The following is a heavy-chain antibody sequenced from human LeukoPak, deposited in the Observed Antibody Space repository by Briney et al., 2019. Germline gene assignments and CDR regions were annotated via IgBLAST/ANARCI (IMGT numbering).Heavy chain of an antibody. D-gene: IGHD2-2*02. CDR1: GGTFSSYA. CDR2: IIPIFGTA. J-gene: IGHJ5*02. Sequence: SVKVSCKASGGTFSSYAISWVRQAPGQGLEWMGGIIPIFGTANYAQKFQGRVTITTDESTSTAYMELSSLRSEDTAVYYCARAYGYCSSTSCYRENWFDPWGQGTLVTVSS. CDR3: ARAYGYCSSTSCYRENWFDP. V-gene: IGHV1-69*05.